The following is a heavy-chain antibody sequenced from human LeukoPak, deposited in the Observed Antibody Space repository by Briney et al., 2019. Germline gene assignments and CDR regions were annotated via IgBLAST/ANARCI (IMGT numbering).Heavy chain of an antibody. CDR2: IYYSGST. Sequence: PSETLSLTCSVSGGSIGSYYWSWIRQPPGKGLEWIGYIYYSGSTNYNPSLKSRVSISIDTSKNQFSLKLSSVTAADTAVYYCARVFFNYFDYWGQGTLVTVSS. J-gene: IGHJ4*02. V-gene: IGHV4-59*12. CDR3: ARVFFNYFDY. CDR1: GGSIGSYY.